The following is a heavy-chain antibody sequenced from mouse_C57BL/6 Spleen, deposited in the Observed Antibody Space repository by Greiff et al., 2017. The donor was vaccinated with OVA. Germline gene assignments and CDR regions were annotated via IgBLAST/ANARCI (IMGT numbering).Heavy chain of an antibody. J-gene: IGHJ2*01. CDR3: ARYDGGLGPFDY. CDR2: IDPSDSET. V-gene: IGHV1-52*01. CDR1: GYTFTSYW. Sequence: QVQLQQPGAELVRPGSSVKLSCKASGYTFTSYWMHWVKQRPIQGLEWIGNIDPSDSETHYNQKFKDKATLTVDKSSSTAYMQLSSLTSEDSAVYDCARYDGGLGPFDYWGQGTTLTVSS. D-gene: IGHD4-1*01.